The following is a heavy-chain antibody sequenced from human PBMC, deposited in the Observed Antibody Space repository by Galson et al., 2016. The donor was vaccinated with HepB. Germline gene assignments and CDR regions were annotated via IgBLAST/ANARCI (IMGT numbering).Heavy chain of an antibody. CDR2: IQQDGTER. CDR3: AKEEGWXXNWXDT. Sequence: RLSXAASXXXFRGYWXXWVRQAPGKGLEWVANIQQDGTERNYVDSVRGRFTISRDNAKDSLYLQMNSIRPEETAIYYCAKEEGWXXNWXDTWGPGTLVIVSS. J-gene: IGHJ5*02. V-gene: IGHV3-7*04. CDR1: XXXFRGYW. D-gene: IGHD2-15*01.